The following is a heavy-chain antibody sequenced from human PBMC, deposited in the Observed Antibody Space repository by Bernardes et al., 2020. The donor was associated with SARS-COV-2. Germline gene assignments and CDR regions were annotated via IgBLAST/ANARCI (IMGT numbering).Heavy chain of an antibody. J-gene: IGHJ4*02. Sequence: GGSLRLSCAASGFSFSAYWMAWVRHTPGTGLEFVAQIKHDGNEKYYVDSVNGRFTISRDNAKNSLYLQMNSLRAEDTAVYYCARDVSGGNFDYWGQGTLVTVSS. CDR3: ARDVSGGNFDY. V-gene: IGHV3-7*04. D-gene: IGHD2-8*01. CDR2: IKHDGNEK. CDR1: GFSFSAYW.